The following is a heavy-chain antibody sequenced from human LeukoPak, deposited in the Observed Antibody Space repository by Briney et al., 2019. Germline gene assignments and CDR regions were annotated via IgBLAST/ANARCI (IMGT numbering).Heavy chain of an antibody. D-gene: IGHD3-22*01. CDR3: ARGTYYYDSSGYPYDY. J-gene: IGHJ4*02. V-gene: IGHV4-39*01. CDR1: GGSISSSSYY. CDR2: IYYSGST. Sequence: SETLSLTCTVSGGSISSSSYYWGWIRQPPGKGLEWIGSIYYSGSTYFNPSLKSRVTISVGTSKNQFSLKLSSVTAADTAVYYCARGTYYYDSSGYPYDYWGQGTLVTVSS.